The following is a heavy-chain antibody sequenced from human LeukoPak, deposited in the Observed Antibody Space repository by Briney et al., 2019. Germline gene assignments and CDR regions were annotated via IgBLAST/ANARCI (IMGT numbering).Heavy chain of an antibody. V-gene: IGHV5-51*01. CDR1: GYSFTSYW. J-gene: IGHJ4*02. D-gene: IGHD5-24*01. CDR2: VYPGDSDT. CDR3: ARRGGYNRLDFDY. Sequence: GESLKISCKGSGYSFTSYWIGWVRQMPGKGLEWMGIVYPGDSDTRYSPSSQGQVTISADKSISTAYLQWSSLKASDTAMYYCARRGGYNRLDFDYWGQGTLVTVSS.